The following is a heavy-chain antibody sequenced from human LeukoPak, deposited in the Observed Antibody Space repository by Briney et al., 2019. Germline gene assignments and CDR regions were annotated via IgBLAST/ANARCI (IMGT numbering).Heavy chain of an antibody. Sequence: GLSLRLSCSASGFTFSSYERNWVRQAPGKGLEWVSYISSSGSTIYDADSVKGRFTISIANAKNSLYLQMNSLRAEDTAVYYCAELGITMIGGVWGKGPTVTISS. CDR3: AELGITMIGGV. J-gene: IGHJ6*04. V-gene: IGHV3-48*03. CDR2: ISSSGSTI. D-gene: IGHD3-10*02. CDR1: GFTFSSYE.